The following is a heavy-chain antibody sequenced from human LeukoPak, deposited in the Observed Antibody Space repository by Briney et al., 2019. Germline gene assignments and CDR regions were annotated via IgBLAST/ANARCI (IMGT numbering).Heavy chain of an antibody. CDR2: IRGNNENT. D-gene: IGHD3-10*01. CDR1: VYSSTDYG. V-gene: IGHV1-18*01. Sequence: ASVKVSCKASVYSSTDYGISSVRQTPGQGLEWMGWIRGNNENTKYAKGVQGRLTMTTETSTNTAYLELRSLRSDDTAVYYCARDNRGYYGSANSHSYYFGMDVWGQGTTVTVSS. CDR3: ARDNRGYYGSANSHSYYFGMDV. J-gene: IGHJ6*02.